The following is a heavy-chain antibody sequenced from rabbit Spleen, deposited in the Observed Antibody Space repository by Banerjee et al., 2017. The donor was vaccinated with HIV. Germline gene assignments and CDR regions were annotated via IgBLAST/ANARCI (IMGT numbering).Heavy chain of an antibody. Sequence: QSLEESGGDLVKPGASLTLTCTASGIDFSGGHYMCWVRQAPGKGLEWIGCVGVGTSGFTYFASWAKGRFTISKTSSTTVTLQMTSLTAADTATYFCARDAATSFSSYGMDLWGPGTLVTVS. V-gene: IGHV1S40*01. CDR1: GIDFSGGHY. CDR3: ARDAATSFSSYGMDL. J-gene: IGHJ6*01. D-gene: IGHD8-1*01. CDR2: VGVGTSGFT.